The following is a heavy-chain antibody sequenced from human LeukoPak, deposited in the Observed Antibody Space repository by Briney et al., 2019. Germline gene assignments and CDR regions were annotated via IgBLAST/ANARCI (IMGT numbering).Heavy chain of an antibody. D-gene: IGHD1-20*01. Sequence: PSETLSLTCTVSGGSISSHYWSWIRQPPGKGLEWIGYIYYSGSINYNPSLKSRVTISVDTSKNQFSLKLSSVTAADTAVYYCARVPFITGTYNYYYYMDVWGKGTTVTVSS. CDR3: ARVPFITGTYNYYYYMDV. V-gene: IGHV4-59*11. CDR1: GGSISSHY. CDR2: IYYSGSI. J-gene: IGHJ6*03.